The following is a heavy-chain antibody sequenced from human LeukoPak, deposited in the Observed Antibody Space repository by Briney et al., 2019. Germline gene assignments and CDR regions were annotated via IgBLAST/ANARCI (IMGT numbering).Heavy chain of an antibody. D-gene: IGHD2-2*01. J-gene: IGHJ4*02. CDR1: GDSIRTTTYH. V-gene: IGHV4-39*01. CDR3: ARHANSAMATFDY. CDR2: FYYSETT. Sequence: SETLSLTCTVSGDSIRTTTYHWGWIRQPPGKGLEWIGSFYYSETTYYNPSLKSRVAVSADTSKNQFSLKVSPVTAADTAVYYCARHANSAMATFDYWGQGSLVTVSS.